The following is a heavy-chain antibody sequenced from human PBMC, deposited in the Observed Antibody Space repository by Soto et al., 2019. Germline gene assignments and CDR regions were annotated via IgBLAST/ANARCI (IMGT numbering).Heavy chain of an antibody. Sequence: GGSLRLSCAASGFTVSSYNMNWVRQAPGKGLEWVSSISSSSSYIYYADSVKGRFTISRDNAKNSLYLQMNSLRAEDTAVYYCARDPNSNYYDSSGISDYWGQGTLVTVSS. D-gene: IGHD3-22*01. CDR2: ISSSSSYI. J-gene: IGHJ4*02. V-gene: IGHV3-21*01. CDR3: ARDPNSNYYDSSGISDY. CDR1: GFTVSSYN.